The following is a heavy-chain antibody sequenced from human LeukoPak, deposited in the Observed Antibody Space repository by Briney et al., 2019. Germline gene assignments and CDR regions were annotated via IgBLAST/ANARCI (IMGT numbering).Heavy chain of an antibody. J-gene: IGHJ6*03. V-gene: IGHV1-69*05. CDR3: ARDAGSSWGNYYYYMDV. CDR2: IIPIFGTA. Sequence: SVKVSCKASGGTFSSYAISWVRQAPGQGLEWMGGIIPIFGTANYAQKFQGRVTITTDESTSTAYMELSSLRSEDTAVYYCARDAGSSWGNYYYYMDVWGEGTTVTVSS. CDR1: GGTFSSYA. D-gene: IGHD6-13*01.